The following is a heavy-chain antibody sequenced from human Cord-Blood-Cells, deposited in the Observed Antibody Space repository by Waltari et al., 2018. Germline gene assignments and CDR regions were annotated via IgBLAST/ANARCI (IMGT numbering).Heavy chain of an antibody. CDR2: INHSGST. J-gene: IGHJ4*02. V-gene: IGHV4-34*01. CDR1: GGSFSGYY. CDR3: ARGGSGYYYGSGSYYGY. Sequence: QVQLQQWGAGLFKPSETLSLTCAVYGGSFSGYYWSWIRQPPGKGLEWIGEINHSGSTNYNPSLKSRVTISVDTSKNQFSLKLSSVTAADTAVYYCARGGSGYYYGSGSYYGYWGQGTLVTVSS. D-gene: IGHD3-10*01.